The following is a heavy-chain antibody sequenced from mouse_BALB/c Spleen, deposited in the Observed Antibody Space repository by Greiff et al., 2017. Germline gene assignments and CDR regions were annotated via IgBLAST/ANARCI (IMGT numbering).Heavy chain of an antibody. CDR1: GYTFTSYW. Sequence: QVHVKQSGAELARPGASVKLSCKASGYTFTSYWMQWVKQRPGQGLEWIGAIYPGDGDTRYTQKFKGKATLTADKSSSTAYMQLSSLASEDSAVYYCARSVATYWYFDVWGAGTTVTVSS. J-gene: IGHJ1*01. D-gene: IGHD1-2*01. V-gene: IGHV1-87*01. CDR3: ARSVATYWYFDV. CDR2: IYPGDGDT.